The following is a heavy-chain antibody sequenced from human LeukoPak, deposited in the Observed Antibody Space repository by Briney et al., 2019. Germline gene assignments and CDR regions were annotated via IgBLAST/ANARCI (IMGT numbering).Heavy chain of an antibody. CDR2: IVVGSGKT. CDR3: AADRYCSGGSCYARDFDL. J-gene: IGHJ2*01. Sequence: SVKVSCKASGFTFTNSAVQWVRQARGQRLEWIGWIVVGSGKTNYAQKFQERVTLTRDMSTSTAYMELSSLRSEDTAVYYCAADRYCSGGSCYARDFDLWGRGTLVTVSS. CDR1: GFTFTNSA. V-gene: IGHV1-58*01. D-gene: IGHD2-15*01.